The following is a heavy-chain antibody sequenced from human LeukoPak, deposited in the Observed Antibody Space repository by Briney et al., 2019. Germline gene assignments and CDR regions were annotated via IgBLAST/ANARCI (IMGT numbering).Heavy chain of an antibody. CDR2: ITGSSNTI. J-gene: IGHJ4*02. CDR1: GFSFSTYT. V-gene: IGHV3-48*04. Sequence: PGGSLRLSCTASGFSFSTYTMNWVRQAPGKGLEWISSITGSSNTIYHADSVRGRLTISRDNAKNSLYLQMNSLGAEDTAVYYCARAPKGYYFDYWGQGTLVTVSS. CDR3: ARAPKGYYFDY.